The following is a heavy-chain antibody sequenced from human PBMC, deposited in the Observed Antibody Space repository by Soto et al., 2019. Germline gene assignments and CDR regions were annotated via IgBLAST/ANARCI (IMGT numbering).Heavy chain of an antibody. CDR3: ARLLGTKYYDFWSGYYKDFDY. V-gene: IGHV1-46*01. CDR2: INPSGGST. D-gene: IGHD3-3*01. J-gene: IGHJ4*02. Sequence: ASVKVSCKASGYTFTSYYMHWVRQAPGHGLEWMGIINPSGGSTSYAQKFQGRVTMTRDTSTSTVYMELSSLRSEDTAVYYCARLLGTKYYDFWSGYYKDFDYWGQGTLVTVSS. CDR1: GYTFTSYY.